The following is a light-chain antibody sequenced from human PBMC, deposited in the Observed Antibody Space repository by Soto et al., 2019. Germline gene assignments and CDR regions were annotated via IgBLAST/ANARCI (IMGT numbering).Light chain of an antibody. Sequence: DSMLTQSPGTLSLSPGDRATLSCRASRSVSSRSITWYQQKPGQAPRLLIYGSSIRATGIPDRFSGSGSGTDFTLTISRLEAEDFAVDYCQQFGDSPPAFTFGQGTKLEI. CDR3: QQFGDSPPAFT. CDR1: RSVSSRS. J-gene: IGKJ2*01. V-gene: IGKV3-20*01. CDR2: GSS.